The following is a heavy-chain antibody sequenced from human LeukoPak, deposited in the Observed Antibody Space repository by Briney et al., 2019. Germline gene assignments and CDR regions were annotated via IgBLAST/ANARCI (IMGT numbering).Heavy chain of an antibody. CDR1: GGSISSYY. V-gene: IGHV4-59*01. CDR2: IYYGGST. D-gene: IGHD3-22*01. J-gene: IGHJ4*02. Sequence: RTSETLSLTCTVSGGSISSYYWSWIRQPPGKGLEWIGYIYYGGSTNYNPSLKSRVTISVDTSKHQFSLKLSSVTAADTAVYYCASNNYYDSSGYELPVRDYWGQGTLVTVSS. CDR3: ASNNYYDSSGYELPVRDY.